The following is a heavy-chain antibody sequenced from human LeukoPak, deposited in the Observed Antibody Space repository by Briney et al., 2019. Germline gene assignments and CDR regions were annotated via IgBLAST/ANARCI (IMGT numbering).Heavy chain of an antibody. CDR1: GGSISRRNYY. CDR2: VYYSGTT. CDR3: ARRYYDATDYPNGMDV. V-gene: IGHV4-39*01. Sequence: PSETLSLTCAVSGGSISRRNYYWGWIRQPPGKGLEWIGSVYYSGTTYYNPSLKSRVTISVDTSKNLFSLRVSSVTAADTAVYYCARRYYDATDYPNGMDVWGQGTTVTVSS. D-gene: IGHD4/OR15-4a*01. J-gene: IGHJ6*02.